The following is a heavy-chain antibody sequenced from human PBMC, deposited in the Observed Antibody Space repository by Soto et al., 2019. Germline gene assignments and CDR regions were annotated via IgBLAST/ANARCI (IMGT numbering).Heavy chain of an antibody. CDR2: IYYSGST. CDR1: GGSISSSNHY. Sequence: QVQLQESGPGLVKPSQTLSLTCTVSGGSISSSNHYWSWIRQPPGKGLEWIGYIYYSGSTYYNPSLKRRVTISGDTSKNQFSLKLNSVTAADTAVYYCARESEAMSFDYWGQGTLVTVSS. D-gene: IGHD2-2*01. V-gene: IGHV4-30-4*01. J-gene: IGHJ4*02. CDR3: ARESEAMSFDY.